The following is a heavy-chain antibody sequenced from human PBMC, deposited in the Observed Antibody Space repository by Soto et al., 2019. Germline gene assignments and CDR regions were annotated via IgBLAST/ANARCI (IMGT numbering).Heavy chain of an antibody. D-gene: IGHD6-19*01. CDR1: GGSFSGYY. V-gene: IGHV4-34*01. CDR3: AIIAVAGTGVDY. CDR2: INHSGST. Sequence: QVQLQQWGAGLLKPSETLSLTCAVYGGSFSGYYWSWIRQPPGKGLEWIGEINHSGSTNYNPSLKSRVTISVDTSKNQFSLKLSSVTAADTAVYYCAIIAVAGTGVDYWGQGTLVTVSS. J-gene: IGHJ4*02.